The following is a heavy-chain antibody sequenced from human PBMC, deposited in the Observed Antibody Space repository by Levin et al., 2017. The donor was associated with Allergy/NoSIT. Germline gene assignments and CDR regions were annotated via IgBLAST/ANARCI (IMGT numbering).Heavy chain of an antibody. Sequence: SQTLSLTCAISGDSVSSNSAAWNWIRQSPSRGLEWLGRTYYRSKWYNDYAVSVKSRITINPDTSKNQFSLQLNSVTPEDTAVYYCARGAPATVTTDYWYFDLWGRGTLVTVSS. V-gene: IGHV6-1*01. CDR1: GDSVSSNSAA. CDR2: TYYRSKWYN. CDR3: ARGAPATVTTDYWYFDL. D-gene: IGHD4-17*01. J-gene: IGHJ2*01.